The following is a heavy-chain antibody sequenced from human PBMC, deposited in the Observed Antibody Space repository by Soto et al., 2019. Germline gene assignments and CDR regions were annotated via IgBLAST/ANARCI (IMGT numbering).Heavy chain of an antibody. J-gene: IGHJ1*01. CDR2: ISYDGSNK. V-gene: IGHV3-30-3*01. CDR1: GFTFSSYA. CDR3: ARDGLYGEPAEYFQH. Sequence: GGSLRLSCAASGFTFSSYAMHWVRQAPGKGLEWVAVISYDGSNKYYADSVKGRFTISRDNSKNTLYLQMNSLRAEDTAVYYCARDGLYGEPAEYFQHWGQGTLVTVSS. D-gene: IGHD4-17*01.